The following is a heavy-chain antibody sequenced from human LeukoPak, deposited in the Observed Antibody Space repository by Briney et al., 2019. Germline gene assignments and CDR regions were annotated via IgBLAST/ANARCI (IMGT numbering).Heavy chain of an antibody. CDR3: AREETGYFDY. CDR1: GFTFSSYS. Sequence: GGSLRLSCAASGFTFSSYSMNWVRQAPGKGLEWVSYISSSSSTIYYADSVKGRFTISRDNAKNSLYLRMNSLRAEDTAVYYCAREETGYFDYWGQGTLVTVSS. CDR2: ISSSSSTI. J-gene: IGHJ4*02. D-gene: IGHD1-1*01. V-gene: IGHV3-48*01.